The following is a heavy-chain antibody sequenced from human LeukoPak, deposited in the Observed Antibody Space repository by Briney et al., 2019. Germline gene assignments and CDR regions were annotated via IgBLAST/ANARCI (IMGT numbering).Heavy chain of an antibody. Sequence: PGGSLRLSCATSGFTFSRYSMNWVRRAPGKGLEWVSYIRSSGDMIYYADSVKGRFTISRDNAKNSVYLQMNSLRDEDTAVYYCVRDPDALDYWGQGTLVTVSS. CDR2: IRSSGDMI. J-gene: IGHJ4*02. CDR3: VRDPDALDY. CDR1: GFTFSRYS. V-gene: IGHV3-48*02.